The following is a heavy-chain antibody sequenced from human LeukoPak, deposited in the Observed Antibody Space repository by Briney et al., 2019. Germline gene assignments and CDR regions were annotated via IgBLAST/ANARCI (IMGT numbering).Heavy chain of an antibody. CDR1: GFTVSSNY. CDR3: AKGDRITMVRGVISIDY. D-gene: IGHD3-10*01. V-gene: IGHV3-53*01. J-gene: IGHJ4*02. CDR2: IYSGGST. Sequence: GGSLRLSCAASGFTVSSNYMSWVRQAPGKGLEWVSVIYSGGSTYYADSVKGRFTISRDNSKNTLYLQMNSLRAEDTAVYYCAKGDRITMVRGVISIDYWGQGTLVTVSS.